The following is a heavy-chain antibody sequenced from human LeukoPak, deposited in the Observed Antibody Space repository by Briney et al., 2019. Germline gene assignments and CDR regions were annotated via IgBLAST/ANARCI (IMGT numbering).Heavy chain of an antibody. CDR2: INHSGST. Sequence: SETLSLTCAVYGGSFSGYYCSWIRQPPGKGLEWIGEINHSGSTNYNPSLKSRVTISVDTSKNQFSLKLSSVTAADTAVYYCARRKAAAGLMGPARSDPWGQGTLVTVSS. CDR1: GGSFSGYY. D-gene: IGHD6-13*01. J-gene: IGHJ5*02. V-gene: IGHV4-34*01. CDR3: ARRKAAAGLMGPARSDP.